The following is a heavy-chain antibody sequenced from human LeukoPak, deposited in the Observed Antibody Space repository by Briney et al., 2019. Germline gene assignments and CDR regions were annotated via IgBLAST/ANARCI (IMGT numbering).Heavy chain of an antibody. D-gene: IGHD4-17*01. CDR1: GGSISSGDYY. CDR2: IYYSGST. Sequence: SETLSLTCTVSGGSISSGDYYWSWIRQPPGKGLEWIGHIYYSGSTYYNPSLKSRVTISVDTSKNQFSLKLSSVTAADTAVYYCARGVSYGDYVDYWGQGTLVTVSS. CDR3: ARGVSYGDYVDY. V-gene: IGHV4-30-4*01. J-gene: IGHJ4*02.